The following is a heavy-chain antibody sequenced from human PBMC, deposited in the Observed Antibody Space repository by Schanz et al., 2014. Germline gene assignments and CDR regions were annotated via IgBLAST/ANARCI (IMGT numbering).Heavy chain of an antibody. CDR1: GFTFDEFA. CDR2: ISWNSARI. D-gene: IGHD4-17*01. Sequence: DVQLVESGGGLVQPGKSLRLSCAASGFTFDEFAMHWVRQSPGKGLEWVSGISWNSARIGYADSVKGRFTISRDNAKNTLYLQMNTLRAEDTAVYYCARKMKLGVYGGKGHDSLDIWGQGTMVTVSS. J-gene: IGHJ3*02. V-gene: IGHV3-9*01. CDR3: ARKMKLGVYGGKGHDSLDI.